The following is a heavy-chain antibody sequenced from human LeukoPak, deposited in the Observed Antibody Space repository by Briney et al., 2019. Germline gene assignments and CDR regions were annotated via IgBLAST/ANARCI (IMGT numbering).Heavy chain of an antibody. V-gene: IGHV4-4*07. CDR3: ARETEVPGGRSWDF. CDR1: GGSISSYY. Sequence: PSETLSLTCTVSGGSISSYYWTWIRQPAGKGLEWIGRFHPSGTTNHNPSLKSRVIMSLDMSNNQFSLKVRSVTAADTAVYYCARETEVPGGRSWDFWGQGTLVTVSS. CDR2: FHPSGTT. D-gene: IGHD6-19*01. J-gene: IGHJ4*02.